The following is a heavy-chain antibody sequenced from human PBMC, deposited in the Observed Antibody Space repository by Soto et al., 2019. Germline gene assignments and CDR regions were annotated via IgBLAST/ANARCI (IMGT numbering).Heavy chain of an antibody. CDR3: ASHGDYYDSSGYNGAIDY. J-gene: IGHJ4*02. CDR1: GFTVSSNY. CDR2: IYSGGST. V-gene: IGHV3-53*01. Sequence: GGSLRLSCAASGFTVSSNYMSWVRQAPGKGLEWVSVIYSGGSTYYADSVKGRFTISRDNSKNTLYLQMNSLRAEDTAVYYCASHGDYYDSSGYNGAIDYWGQGTLVTVSS. D-gene: IGHD3-22*01.